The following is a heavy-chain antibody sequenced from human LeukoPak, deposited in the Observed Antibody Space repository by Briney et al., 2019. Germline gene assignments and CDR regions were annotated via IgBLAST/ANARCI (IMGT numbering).Heavy chain of an antibody. CDR1: GYTLTELS. CDR3: ATGIFGEVTMGQFDY. J-gene: IGHJ4*02. CDR2: FDPEDGET. V-gene: IGHV1-24*01. Sequence: ASVKVSCKVSGYTLTELSMHWVRQAPVKGLEWMGGFDPEDGETIDAQKFQGRVTMTEDTSTDTAYMELSSLRSEDTAVYYCATGIFGEVTMGQFDYWGQGTLVTVSS. D-gene: IGHD3-3*01.